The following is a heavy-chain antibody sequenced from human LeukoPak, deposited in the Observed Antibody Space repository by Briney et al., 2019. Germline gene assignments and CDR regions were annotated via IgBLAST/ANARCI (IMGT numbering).Heavy chain of an antibody. CDR1: GFTFSSSW. CDR2: IKPDGSEK. Sequence: GGSLRLSCAASGFTFSSSWMSWVRQAPGKGLEWVATIKPDGSEKYHVDSVKGRFTISRDNTNNSLFLQMNRLRAEDTALYYCARDFSEGERYWGQGTLVTVSS. D-gene: IGHD1-26*01. V-gene: IGHV3-7*01. J-gene: IGHJ4*02. CDR3: ARDFSEGERY.